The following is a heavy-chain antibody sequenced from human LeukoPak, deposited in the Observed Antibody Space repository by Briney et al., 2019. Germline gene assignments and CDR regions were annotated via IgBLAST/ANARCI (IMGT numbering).Heavy chain of an antibody. CDR1: GGTFSSYA. Sequence: APVKVSCKASGGTFSSYAISWVRQAPGQGLEWMGGIIPIFGTANYAQKFQGGVTITTDESTSTAYMELSSLRSEDTAVYYCAREGTYCSGGSCHQGFDYWGQGTLVTVSS. J-gene: IGHJ4*02. CDR2: IIPIFGTA. CDR3: AREGTYCSGGSCHQGFDY. V-gene: IGHV1-69*05. D-gene: IGHD2-15*01.